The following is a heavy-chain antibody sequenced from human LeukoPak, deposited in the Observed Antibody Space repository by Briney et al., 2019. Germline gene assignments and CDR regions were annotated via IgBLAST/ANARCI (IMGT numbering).Heavy chain of an antibody. V-gene: IGHV1-2*02. CDR1: AYGFTGYF. CDR3: VRDLFFAAAEREGDDY. CDR2: INPDSGGT. J-gene: IGHJ4*02. Sequence: ASVKVSCEASAYGFTGYFMHWVRQAPGQGLEWMGWINPDSGGTNYAQKFRGRVTLTRDTSIYTAYMELSRLRSDDTAVYYCVRDLFFAAAEREGDDYWGQGTLVTVSS. D-gene: IGHD6-13*01.